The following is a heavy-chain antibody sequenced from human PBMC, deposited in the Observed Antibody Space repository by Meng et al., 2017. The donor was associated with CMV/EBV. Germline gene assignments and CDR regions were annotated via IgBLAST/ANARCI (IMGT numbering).Heavy chain of an antibody. Sequence: SETLSLTCTVSGGSISSYYWSWIRQPPGKGLEWIGYIYYSGSTNYNPSLKSRVTILVDTSKNQFSLKLSSVTAAATAVYYCAAAGLAAYGMDVWGQGTTVTVSS. CDR2: IYYSGST. D-gene: IGHD6-13*01. J-gene: IGHJ6*02. CDR1: GGSISSYY. CDR3: AAAGLAAYGMDV. V-gene: IGHV4-59*01.